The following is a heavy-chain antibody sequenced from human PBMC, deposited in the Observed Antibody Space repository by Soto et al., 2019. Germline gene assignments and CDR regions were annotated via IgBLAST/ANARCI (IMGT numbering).Heavy chain of an antibody. CDR3: ARHDGGGGSWYRYYYYGMDV. CDR2: IDPSDSYT. CDR1: GYSFTSYW. Sequence: GESLKISCKGSGYSFTSYWISWVRQMPGKGLEWMGRIDPSDSYTNYSPSFQGHVTISADKSISTAYLQWSSLKASDTAMYYCARHDGGGGSWYRYYYYGMDVWGQGTTVTVSS. J-gene: IGHJ6*02. D-gene: IGHD6-13*01. V-gene: IGHV5-10-1*01.